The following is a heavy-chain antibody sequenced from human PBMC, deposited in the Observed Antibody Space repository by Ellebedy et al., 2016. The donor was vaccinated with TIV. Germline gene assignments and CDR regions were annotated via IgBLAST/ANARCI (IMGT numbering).Heavy chain of an antibody. CDR2: IVVGSGNT. CDR3: AATSGSYRSMLLAGPTDDAFDI. J-gene: IGHJ3*02. Sequence: AASVKVSCKASGFTFTSSAMQWVRQARGQRLEWIGWIVVGSGNTNYAQKFQERVTITRDMSTSTAYMELSSLRSEDTAVYYCAATSGSYRSMLLAGPTDDAFDIWGQGTMVTVSS. D-gene: IGHD1-26*01. CDR1: GFTFTSSA. V-gene: IGHV1-58*02.